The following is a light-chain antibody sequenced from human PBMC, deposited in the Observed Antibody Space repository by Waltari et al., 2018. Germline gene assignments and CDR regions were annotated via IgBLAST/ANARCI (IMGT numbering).Light chain of an antibody. CDR3: SSFSKTATPVL. J-gene: IGLJ2*01. Sequence: QSALPQPASVAGSPGQSITIPCTGSASDIGIYNYVYWYQQHPGGAPKLILYSVTNRPSGISSRFSGSRSGDTASLTISGLQAEDEALYFCSSFSKTATPVLFGGGTKVTVL. CDR1: ASDIGIYNY. CDR2: SVT. V-gene: IGLV2-14*03.